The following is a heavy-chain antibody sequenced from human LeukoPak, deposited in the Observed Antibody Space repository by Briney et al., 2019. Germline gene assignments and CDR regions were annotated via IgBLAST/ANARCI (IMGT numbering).Heavy chain of an antibody. CDR3: ARYNGIAARPIISGWFDP. D-gene: IGHD6-6*01. J-gene: IGHJ5*02. CDR1: GGSISSGDYY. V-gene: IGHV4-30-4*01. Sequence: PSQTLSLTCTVSGGSISSGDYYWSWIRQPPGKGLEWIGYIYYSGSTYYNPSLKSRVTISVDTSKNQFSLKLSSVTAADTAVYYRARYNGIAARPIISGWFDPWGQGTLVTVSS. CDR2: IYYSGST.